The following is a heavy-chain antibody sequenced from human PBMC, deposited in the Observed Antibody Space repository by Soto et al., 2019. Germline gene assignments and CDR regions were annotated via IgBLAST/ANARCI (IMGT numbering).Heavy chain of an antibody. CDR3: ERVSRSPHFDTAMEKAPYYYGMYF. Sequence: ASVKVSCKASGYTFTSYGISWVRRAPGEGLEWMGWISAYNGNTNYAQKLRGRVTMTTDTSTSTAYMELRSLRSDDTAVFYCERVSRSPHFDTAMEKAPYYYGMYFWGQGTTVTVSS. V-gene: IGHV1-18*01. J-gene: IGHJ6*02. CDR1: GYTFTSYG. D-gene: IGHD5-18*01. CDR2: ISAYNGNT.